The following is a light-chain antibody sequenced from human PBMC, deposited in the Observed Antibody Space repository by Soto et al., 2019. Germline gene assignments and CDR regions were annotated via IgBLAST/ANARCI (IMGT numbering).Light chain of an antibody. CDR1: SSNIGAGYD. V-gene: IGLV1-40*01. CDR2: GNS. CDR3: QSYDSSLSVV. J-gene: IGLJ2*01. Sequence: QSVLTQPPSVSGAPGQRVTISCTGSSSNIGAGYDVHWYQQLPGTAPKILIYGNSNRPSGVPDRFSGSKSGTSASLAITGLQAEDEADHYCQSYDSSLSVVFGGGTKLTVL.